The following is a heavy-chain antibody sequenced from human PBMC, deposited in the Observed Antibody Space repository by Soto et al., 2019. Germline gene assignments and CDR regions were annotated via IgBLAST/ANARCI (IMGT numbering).Heavy chain of an antibody. CDR3: AKDKRDIVATMGVDY. CDR2: ISGSGGST. J-gene: IGHJ4*02. Sequence: EVQLLECGGGLVQPGGSLRLSCAASGFTFSSYAMSWVRQAPGKGLEWVSAISGSGGSTYYADSVKGRFTISRDNSKNTLYLQMNSLRAEDTAVYYCAKDKRDIVATMGVDYWGQGTLVTVSS. D-gene: IGHD5-12*01. CDR1: GFTFSSYA. V-gene: IGHV3-23*01.